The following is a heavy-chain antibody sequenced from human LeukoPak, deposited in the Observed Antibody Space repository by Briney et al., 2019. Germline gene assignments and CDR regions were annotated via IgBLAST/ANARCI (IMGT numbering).Heavy chain of an antibody. Sequence: GESLKISCNGSGYNFTTFWISWVRQMPGKGLEWVGNIYPGDSDTRYSPSFQGQVTVSVDKSISTAYLQWSSLKASDTAIYYCARQDYGGFEYWGQGTLVTVSS. CDR1: GYNFTTFW. CDR2: IYPGDSDT. J-gene: IGHJ4*02. V-gene: IGHV5-51*01. D-gene: IGHD4-23*01. CDR3: ARQDYGGFEY.